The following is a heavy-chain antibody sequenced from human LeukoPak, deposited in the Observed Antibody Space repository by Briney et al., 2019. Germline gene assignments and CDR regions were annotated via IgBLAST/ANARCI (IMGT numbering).Heavy chain of an antibody. Sequence: ASVKVSCKTSGNNFPSHEINWVRQATGQGLEWMGWMHPNSGNTGYTQKFQGRVTISRNTSITTAYMELSSLRSEDTGVYYCARGHIWTCSYYYFDYWGQGTLVTVSS. CDR3: ARGHIWTCSYYYFDY. CDR2: MHPNSGNT. J-gene: IGHJ4*02. CDR1: GNNFPSHE. V-gene: IGHV1-8*01. D-gene: IGHD1-26*01.